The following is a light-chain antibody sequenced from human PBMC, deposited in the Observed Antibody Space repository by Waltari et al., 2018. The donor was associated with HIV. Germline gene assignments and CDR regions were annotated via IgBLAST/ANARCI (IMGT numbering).Light chain of an antibody. V-gene: IGKV1-39*01. J-gene: IGKJ5*01. CDR1: QSVRSY. CDR2: GAS. CDR3: LQAYGMPLT. Sequence: DIQMTQSPSSLSASVGDTVTITCRASQSVRSYLNWYQHKSGRAPQLLVSGASTLQRGVSSRFRGRGSGTDFALTITNLQPDDFATYYCLQAYGMPLTLGQGTRLEI.